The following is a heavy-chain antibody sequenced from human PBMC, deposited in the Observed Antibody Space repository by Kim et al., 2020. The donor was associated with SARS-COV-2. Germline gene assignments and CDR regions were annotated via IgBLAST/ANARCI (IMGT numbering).Heavy chain of an antibody. Sequence: GGSLRLSCAASGFTFISYGMHWVRQAPGKGLEWVAVIWYDGSNKYYADSVKGRFTISRDNSKNTLYLQMNSLRAEDTAVYYCAREVRSVITSYFDYWGQGTLVTVSS. J-gene: IGHJ4*02. V-gene: IGHV3-33*01. CDR2: IWYDGSNK. CDR1: GFTFISYG. D-gene: IGHD3-22*01. CDR3: AREVRSVITSYFDY.